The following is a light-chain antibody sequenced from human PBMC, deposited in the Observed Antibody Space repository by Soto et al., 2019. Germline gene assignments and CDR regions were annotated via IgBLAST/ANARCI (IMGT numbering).Light chain of an antibody. CDR2: GAS. CDR1: QSVTRN. V-gene: IGKV3-15*01. CDR3: QQYNNWPPRWT. J-gene: IGKJ1*01. Sequence: EIVMTQSPATLSVSPGERATLSCRASQSVTRNLAWYQQKPGQAPRLLIYGASTRSTCIPARFSGSGSGTEFTLTSSSLQSEDLAVYYSQQYNNWPPRWTFGQGTKVEIK.